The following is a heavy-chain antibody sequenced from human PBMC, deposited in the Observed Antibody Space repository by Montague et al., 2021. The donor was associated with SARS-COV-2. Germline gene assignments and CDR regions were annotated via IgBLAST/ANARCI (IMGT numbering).Heavy chain of an antibody. D-gene: IGHD4-17*01. V-gene: IGHV2-70*01. J-gene: IGHJ4*02. Sequence: VKPTQTLTLTCTFSGFSLNTSGMCVSWIRQPPGKALEWLALIDWDEDQYYSTSLKTRLTISKDTSKNQVVHTMTNMDPIDTATYYCARSYGDYRDSYFDYWGQGTLVTVSS. CDR3: ARSYGDYRDSYFDY. CDR2: IDWDEDQ. CDR1: GFSLNTSGMC.